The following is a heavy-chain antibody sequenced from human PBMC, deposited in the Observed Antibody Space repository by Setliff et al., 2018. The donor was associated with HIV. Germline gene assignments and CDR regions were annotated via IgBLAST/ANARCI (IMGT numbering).Heavy chain of an antibody. V-gene: IGHV3-74*01. CDR3: ARSMRFDTSGWSFDAFDI. D-gene: IGHD3-22*01. CDR1: GFTSRTYW. CDR2: ITGDGSAT. Sequence: GSLRLSCGASGFTSRTYWMHWVRQVPGKGLVWVSHITGDGSATSYADSVKGRFTISRDNARNTLYLQMNSLRAEDTAVYYCARSMRFDTSGWSFDAFDIWGQGTMVTVSS. J-gene: IGHJ3*02.